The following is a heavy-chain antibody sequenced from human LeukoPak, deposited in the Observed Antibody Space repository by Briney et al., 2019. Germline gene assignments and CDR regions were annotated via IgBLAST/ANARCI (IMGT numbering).Heavy chain of an antibody. CDR2: VDYSVTT. CDR3: GRGGRGYSYEIDY. V-gene: IGHV4-59*01. D-gene: IGHD5-18*01. CDR1: GGSISTFY. J-gene: IGHJ4*02. Sequence: PSETLSLTCTVSGGSISTFYWSWIRQPPGKGLEWIGYVDYSVTTNCNPSLQSRVTISVDTSKNQFFLKVSSVTAADTAVYYCGRGGRGYSYEIDYWGQGTLVTVSS.